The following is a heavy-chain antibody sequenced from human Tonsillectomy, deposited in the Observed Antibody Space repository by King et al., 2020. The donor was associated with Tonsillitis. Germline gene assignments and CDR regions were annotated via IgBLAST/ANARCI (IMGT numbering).Heavy chain of an antibody. J-gene: IGHJ5*02. CDR3: ARDIPAGGTKFDP. V-gene: IGHV4-4*07. CDR1: GGSMFTYY. D-gene: IGHD6-13*01. CDR2: IHTSGTT. Sequence: QLQESGPGLVKPSETLSLTCTVPGGSMFTYYWSWIRKPAGKGLEWIGRIHTSGTTDYNPPLKSRGTMSVDTSKNQFSLRLNSVTAADTAVYYCARDIPAGGTKFDPWGQGTLVTVSS.